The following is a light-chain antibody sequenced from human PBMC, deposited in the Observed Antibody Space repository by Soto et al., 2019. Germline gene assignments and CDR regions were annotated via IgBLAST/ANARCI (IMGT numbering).Light chain of an antibody. CDR1: QSVSSSS. Sequence: EIVLTQSPGTLSLSPGERATLSCRASQSVSSSSLAWYQQKPGQAPRPLIYAASNKASGIPGRFSGSGSGTDFTLTISRLEPEDFAVSYCQQYVGCPPMYTFGQGTKLEIK. J-gene: IGKJ2*01. CDR3: QQYVGCPPMYT. CDR2: AAS. V-gene: IGKV3-20*01.